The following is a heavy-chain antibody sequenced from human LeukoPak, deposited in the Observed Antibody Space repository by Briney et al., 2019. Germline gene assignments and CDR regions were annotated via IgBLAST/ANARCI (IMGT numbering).Heavy chain of an antibody. V-gene: IGHV3-21*01. CDR3: ARDDGYHYGFDY. Sequence: GGSLRLSCAASGFSFSSSGINWVRQAPGKGLEWVSSIGSTGTDRYYADSVKGRFTISRDNAKNSLYLQMNSLRAEDMAIYYCARDDGYHYGFDYWGQGTLVTVSS. CDR1: GFSFSSSG. J-gene: IGHJ4*02. D-gene: IGHD5-24*01. CDR2: IGSTGTDR.